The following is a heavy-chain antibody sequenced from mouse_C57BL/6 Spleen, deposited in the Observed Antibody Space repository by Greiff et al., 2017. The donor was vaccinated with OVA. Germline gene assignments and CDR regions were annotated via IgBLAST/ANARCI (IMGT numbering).Heavy chain of an antibody. Sequence: QVQLKESGAELVRPGASVTLSCKASGYTFTDYEMHWVKQTPVHGLEWIGAIDPETGGTAYNQKFKGKAILTADKSSSTAYMELRSLTSEDSAVYYCTPGTAYFDYWGQGTTLTVSS. CDR3: TPGTAYFDY. V-gene: IGHV1-15*01. CDR2: IDPETGGT. D-gene: IGHD4-1*01. CDR1: GYTFTDYE. J-gene: IGHJ2*01.